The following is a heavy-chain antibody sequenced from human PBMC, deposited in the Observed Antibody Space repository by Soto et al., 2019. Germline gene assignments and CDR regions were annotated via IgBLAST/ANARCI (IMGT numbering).Heavy chain of an antibody. CDR3: ARGVTLVRGVIHTPYFDY. CDR1: GGSLSSGGYY. D-gene: IGHD3-10*01. J-gene: IGHJ4*02. CDR2: IYYSGST. Sequence: SETLSPTCTVSGGSLSSGGYYWSWVPPHPGKGLEWIGYIYYSGSTYYNPSLKSRVTISVDTSKNQFSLKLSSVTAADTAVYYCARGVTLVRGVIHTPYFDYWGQGALVTVSS. V-gene: IGHV4-31*03.